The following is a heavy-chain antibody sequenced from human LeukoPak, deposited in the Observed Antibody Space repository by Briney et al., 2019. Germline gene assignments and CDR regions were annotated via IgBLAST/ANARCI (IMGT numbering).Heavy chain of an antibody. D-gene: IGHD2-15*01. J-gene: IGHJ4*02. Sequence: SQTLSLTCAISGDSVSTNSAAWNWIRQSPSRGLEWLGRTYYRSKWYYDYALSVKSRITINPDTSKNQFSLHLNSVTPEDTAVYYCARGHVYCSGGSCSLTGFDSWGQGTLVTVSS. V-gene: IGHV6-1*01. CDR2: TYYRSKWYY. CDR3: ARGHVYCSGGSCSLTGFDS. CDR1: GDSVSTNSAA.